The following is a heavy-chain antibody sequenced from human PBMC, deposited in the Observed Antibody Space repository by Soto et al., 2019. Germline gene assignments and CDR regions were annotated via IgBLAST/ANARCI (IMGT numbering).Heavy chain of an antibody. V-gene: IGHV1-69*01. D-gene: IGHD4-17*01. J-gene: IGHJ6*02. CDR3: AKTQHGEHVAPTASGMDV. CDR2: IIPIFGTA. Sequence: WVRRAPGQGLEWMGGIIPIFGTANYAQKFQGRVTITADESTSTAYMELSSLRSEDTAVYYCAKTQHGEHVAPTASGMDVWGQGTTVTVSS.